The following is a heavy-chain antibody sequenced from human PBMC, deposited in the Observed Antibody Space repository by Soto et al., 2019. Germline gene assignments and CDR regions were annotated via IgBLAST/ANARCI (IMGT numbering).Heavy chain of an antibody. J-gene: IGHJ3*01. CDR3: ATDYGGGPLAHAFDF. CDR2: FDPEDGET. CDR1: GYTLTELS. Sequence: ASVKVSCKVSGYTLTELSMHWVRQAPGKGLEWMGGFDPEDGETIYAQKFQGRVTMTEDTSTDTAYMELSSLRSEDTAVYYCATDYGGGPLAHAFDFWGQGTMVTVSS. D-gene: IGHD1-26*01. V-gene: IGHV1-24*01.